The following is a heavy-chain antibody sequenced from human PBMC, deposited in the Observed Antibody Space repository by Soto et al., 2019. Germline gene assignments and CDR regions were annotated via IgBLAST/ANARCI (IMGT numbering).Heavy chain of an antibody. D-gene: IGHD2-2*01. Sequence: EVQVLETGGGLVQPGGSLRLSCVASGFTFNNFVMNWARQAPGKGLEWVAIIGGIGQYAYYADSVNGRFTFSRDNSKNTVYLEMNSLRAEDTAIYFCAKGGTSHIYGIDVWGPGTTVTVS. J-gene: IGHJ6*02. V-gene: IGHV3-23*01. CDR1: GFTFNNFV. CDR3: AKGGTSHIYGIDV. CDR2: IGGIGQYA.